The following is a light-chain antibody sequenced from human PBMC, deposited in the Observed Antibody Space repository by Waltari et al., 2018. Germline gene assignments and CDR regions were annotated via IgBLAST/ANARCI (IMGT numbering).Light chain of an antibody. V-gene: IGKV3D-15*01. CDR1: ESVRTN. Sequence: EVVMTQSPATLSVSPGSGATVSCRASESVRTNVAWYQQTPGQAPRLIIYDASTRATGIPDRFSGSGSGTEFILSISSLQAEDVAVYYCQQFYSTPYTFGQGTKLEI. CDR2: DAS. CDR3: QQFYSTPYT. J-gene: IGKJ2*01.